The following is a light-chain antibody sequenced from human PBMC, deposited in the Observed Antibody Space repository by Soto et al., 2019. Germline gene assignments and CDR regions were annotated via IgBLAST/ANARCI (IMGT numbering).Light chain of an antibody. CDR1: QSISSY. J-gene: IGKJ2*01. Sequence: DIQMTQAPSSLSASVGDRVTITCRASQSISSYLNWYQKKPGQAPKLLIYAASSLQSGVPSRFSGSGSGTDFTLTISSLQPEDFATYYGQQSYSTSDYTFGQGTKLEIK. CDR3: QQSYSTSDYT. V-gene: IGKV1-39*01. CDR2: AAS.